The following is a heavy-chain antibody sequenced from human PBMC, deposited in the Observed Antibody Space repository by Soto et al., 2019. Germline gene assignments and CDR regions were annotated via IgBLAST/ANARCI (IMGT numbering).Heavy chain of an antibody. CDR1: GYTFTSYY. Sequence: GASVKVSCKASGYTFTSYYMHWVRQAPGQGLEWMGIINPSGGSTSYAQKFQGRVTMTRDTSTSTVYMELSSLRSEDTAVYYCAARDSYGSTAYYFDYWGQGTLVTVSS. D-gene: IGHD5-18*01. V-gene: IGHV1-46*01. CDR2: INPSGGST. CDR3: AARDSYGSTAYYFDY. J-gene: IGHJ4*02.